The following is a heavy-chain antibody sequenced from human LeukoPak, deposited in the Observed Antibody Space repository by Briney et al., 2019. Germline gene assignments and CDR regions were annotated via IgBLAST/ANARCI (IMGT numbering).Heavy chain of an antibody. Sequence: SVKVSCKASGGTFSSYAISWVRQAPGQGLEWMGRIIPILGIANYAQKFQGRVTMTRDTSTSTVYMELSSLRSEDTAVYYCARDVRSYYYDSSGYFDYWGQGTLVTVSS. V-gene: IGHV1-69*04. CDR3: ARDVRSYYYDSSGYFDY. J-gene: IGHJ4*02. CDR2: IIPILGIA. CDR1: GGTFSSYA. D-gene: IGHD3-22*01.